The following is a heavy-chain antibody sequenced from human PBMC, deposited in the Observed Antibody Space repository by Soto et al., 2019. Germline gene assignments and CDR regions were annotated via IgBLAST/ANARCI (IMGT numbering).Heavy chain of an antibody. J-gene: IGHJ6*03. Sequence: GGSLRLSCAASGFTFSSYWMSWVRQAPGKGLEWVANIKQDGSEKYYVDSVKGRFTISRDNAKNSLYLQMNSLRAEDTAVYYCARDQATAYSEYYYYYYYMDVWGKGTTVTVSS. CDR2: IKQDGSEK. CDR3: ARDQATAYSEYYYYYYYMDV. V-gene: IGHV3-7*01. CDR1: GFTFSSYW. D-gene: IGHD1-26*01.